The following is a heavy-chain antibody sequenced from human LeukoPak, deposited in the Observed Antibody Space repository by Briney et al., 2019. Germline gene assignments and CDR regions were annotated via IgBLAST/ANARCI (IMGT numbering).Heavy chain of an antibody. CDR3: ARARDGYNYDD. J-gene: IGHJ4*02. Sequence: SETLSLTCTVSGGSISSYYWSWIRQPPGKGLEWIGYIYYSGSTNYNPSLKSRVTISVDTSKNQFSLKLSSVTAADTAVYYCARARDGYNYDDWGQGTLVTVSS. CDR2: IYYSGST. V-gene: IGHV4-59*01. D-gene: IGHD5-24*01. CDR1: GGSISSYY.